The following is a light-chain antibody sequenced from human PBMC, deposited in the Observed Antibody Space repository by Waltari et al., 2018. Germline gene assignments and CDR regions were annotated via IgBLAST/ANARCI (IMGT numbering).Light chain of an antibody. CDR3: QQYNRWPPIT. J-gene: IGKJ5*01. V-gene: IGKV3-15*01. CDR1: QSVTNN. Sequence: EIVMTQSPATLSVSPGERATLSCRARQSVTNNLAWYQQKPGQAPRLLIYEASTRATGIPARFRGSGSGTEFTLTISSLQSEDFAVYYCQQYNRWPPITFGQGTRLEIK. CDR2: EAS.